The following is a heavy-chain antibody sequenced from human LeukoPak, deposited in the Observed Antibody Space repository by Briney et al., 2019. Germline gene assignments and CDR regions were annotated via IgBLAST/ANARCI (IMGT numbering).Heavy chain of an antibody. CDR1: GDSVSSNSAA. CDR2: TYYRSKWYN. Sequence: SQTLPLTCAISGDSVSSNSAAWNWIRQSPSRGLEWLGRTYYRSKWYNDYAVSVKSRITINPDTSKNQFSLKLSSVTAADTAVYYCARGTTLAAAAAYYFDYWGQGTLVTVSS. V-gene: IGHV6-1*01. J-gene: IGHJ4*02. D-gene: IGHD6-13*01. CDR3: ARGTTLAAAAAYYFDY.